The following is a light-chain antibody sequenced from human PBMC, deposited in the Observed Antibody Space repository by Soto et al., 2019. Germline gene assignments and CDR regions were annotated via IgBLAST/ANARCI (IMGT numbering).Light chain of an antibody. CDR2: GAS. CDR3: QQYGSSPWT. CDR1: QTLSSSY. V-gene: IGKV3-20*01. Sequence: EIVLTQSPGTLSLSPGERATLSCRASQTLSSSYLAWYQHKPGQGPRLLIYGASSRATGIPDRFSGSGSGTDFNLTISRLEPQDFVVYYCQQYGSSPWTFGPGTKVEIK. J-gene: IGKJ1*01.